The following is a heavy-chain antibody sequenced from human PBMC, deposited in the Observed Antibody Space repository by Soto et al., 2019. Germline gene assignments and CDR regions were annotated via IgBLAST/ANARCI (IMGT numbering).Heavy chain of an antibody. V-gene: IGHV4-61*01. Sequence: QVQLQESGPGLVKPSETLSLTCTVSGGSVSSGSYYWSWIRQPPGKGLEWIGYIYYSGSTNYNPSLKSRVTXSVDTSKNQFSLKLSSVTAADTAVYYCARYYYGMDVWGQGTTVTVSS. J-gene: IGHJ6*02. CDR3: ARYYYGMDV. CDR1: GGSVSSGSYY. CDR2: IYYSGST.